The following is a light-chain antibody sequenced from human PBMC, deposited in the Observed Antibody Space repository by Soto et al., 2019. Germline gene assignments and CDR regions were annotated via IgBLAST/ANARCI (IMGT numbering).Light chain of an antibody. CDR3: QQYGSSAPMYT. Sequence: EIVLTQSPGTLSLSPGERATLSCRASQSVSSSYLAWYQQKPGQAPRLLIYGASSRSTGIPDRFSGSGSGTDFTLTISRLEPEDCAVYYYQQYGSSAPMYTFGQGTKLEIK. CDR2: GAS. CDR1: QSVSSSY. V-gene: IGKV3-20*01. J-gene: IGKJ2*01.